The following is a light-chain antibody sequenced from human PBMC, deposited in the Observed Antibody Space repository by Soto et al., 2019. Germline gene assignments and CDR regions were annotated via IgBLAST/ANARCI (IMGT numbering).Light chain of an antibody. J-gene: IGLJ2*01. Sequence: QSVLTQPASVSGSPGQSITISCTGTNNDIGAYNFVSWYQQHPGKAPKLMLYDVNIRPSGVSNRFSGSKSGNTASLTISGLQAEDEADYYCTSWTTSTTMIFGGGTKVTVL. V-gene: IGLV2-14*03. CDR1: NNDIGAYNF. CDR3: TSWTTSTTMI. CDR2: DVN.